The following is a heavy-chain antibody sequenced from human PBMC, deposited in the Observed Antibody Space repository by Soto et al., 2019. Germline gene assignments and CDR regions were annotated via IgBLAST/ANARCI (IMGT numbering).Heavy chain of an antibody. D-gene: IGHD1-26*01. J-gene: IGHJ4*02. CDR3: ARVADGSYYLGHFDY. Sequence: QVQLVQSGAEVKKPGASVKVSCKASGYTFTSYGISWVRQAPGQGLEWMGWISAYNGNTNYAQKLQGRVTMTTDTSTSTDYMELRSLTSDDTAVYYCARVADGSYYLGHFDYWGQGTLVTVSS. V-gene: IGHV1-18*01. CDR1: GYTFTSYG. CDR2: ISAYNGNT.